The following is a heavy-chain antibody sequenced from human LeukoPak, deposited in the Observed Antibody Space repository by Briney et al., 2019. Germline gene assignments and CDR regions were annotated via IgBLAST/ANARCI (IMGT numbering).Heavy chain of an antibody. J-gene: IGHJ4*02. CDR3: ARDGEHTIVYSGFDY. Sequence: ASVKVSCKASGYTFTSYYMHWVRQAPGQGLEWMGIINPSGGSTSYAQKFQGRVTMTRDMSTSTVYMELSSLRSEDTAVYYCARDGEHTIVYSGFDYWGQGTLVTVSS. D-gene: IGHD3-22*01. CDR1: GYTFTSYY. CDR2: INPSGGST. V-gene: IGHV1-46*01.